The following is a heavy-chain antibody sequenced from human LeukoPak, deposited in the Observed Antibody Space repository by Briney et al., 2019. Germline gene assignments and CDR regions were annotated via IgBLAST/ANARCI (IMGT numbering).Heavy chain of an antibody. CDR2: INHSGST. Sequence: SETLSLTCAVYGGSFSGYYWSWIRQPPGKGLEWIGEINHSGSTNYNPSLKSRVTISVDTSKNQFSLKLSSVTAADTAVYYCARAPDTAMVNGIDYWGQGTLVTVSS. V-gene: IGHV4-34*01. D-gene: IGHD5-18*01. CDR1: GGSFSGYY. CDR3: ARAPDTAMVNGIDY. J-gene: IGHJ4*02.